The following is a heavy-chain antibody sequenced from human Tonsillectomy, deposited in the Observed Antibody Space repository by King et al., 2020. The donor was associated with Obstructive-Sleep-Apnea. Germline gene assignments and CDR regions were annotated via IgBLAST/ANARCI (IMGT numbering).Heavy chain of an antibody. CDR3: ATDRTGSLDY. J-gene: IGHJ4*02. CDR2: ISSSSSYI. CDR1: GFTFSRYS. D-gene: IGHD3-10*01. V-gene: IGHV3-21*01. Sequence: VQLVDFGGGLVKPGGSLRLSCAASGFTFSRYSLNWVRQAPGKGLEWVSSISSSSSYIYYADSVRGRFTISRDNAKNSLYLQMNSLRAEDTAVYYCATDRTGSLDYWGQGTLATVSS.